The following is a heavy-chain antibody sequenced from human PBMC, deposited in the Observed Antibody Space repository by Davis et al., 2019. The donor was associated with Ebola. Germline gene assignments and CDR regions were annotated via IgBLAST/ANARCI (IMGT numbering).Heavy chain of an antibody. J-gene: IGHJ4*02. V-gene: IGHV3-48*02. CDR2: ISSSSSSI. Sequence: GGSLRLSCAASGFTFSSYSMNWVRQAPGKGLEWLSYISSSSSSIYYADSVKGRFTISRDNAKNSLYLQMNSLRDEDTAVYYCAKSKANYFDYWGQGTLVTVSS. CDR3: AKSKANYFDY. CDR1: GFTFSSYS.